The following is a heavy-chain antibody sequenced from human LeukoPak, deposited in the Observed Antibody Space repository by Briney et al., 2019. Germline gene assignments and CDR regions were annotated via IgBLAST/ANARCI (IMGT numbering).Heavy chain of an antibody. V-gene: IGHV3-30-3*01. D-gene: IGHD3-22*01. J-gene: IGHJ4*02. CDR1: GFTFSSYA. Sequence: GGSLRLSCAASGFTFSSYAMHWVRQAPGKGLEWVAVISYDGSNKYYADSVKGRFTISRDNSKNTLYLQMNSLRAEDTAVYYCAKDLVMYYYDSSGFFSSPFDYWGQGTLVTVSS. CDR3: AKDLVMYYYDSSGFFSSPFDY. CDR2: ISYDGSNK.